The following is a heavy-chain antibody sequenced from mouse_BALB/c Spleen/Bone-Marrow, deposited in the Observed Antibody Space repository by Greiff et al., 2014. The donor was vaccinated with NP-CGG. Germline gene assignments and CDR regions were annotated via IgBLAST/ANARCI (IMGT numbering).Heavy chain of an antibody. CDR3: AFITTVVEYYFDY. J-gene: IGHJ2*01. CDR2: IDPANGNS. D-gene: IGHD1-1*01. Sequence: EVQLQQSGAELVKPGASVKLSCTASGFNIKDTYMHWVKQRPEQGLEWIGRIDPANGNSKYDPKFQGKATITADTSSNTAYLQLSSLTSEDTAVYYCAFITTVVEYYFDYWGQGTTLPVSS. V-gene: IGHV14-3*02. CDR1: GFNIKDTY.